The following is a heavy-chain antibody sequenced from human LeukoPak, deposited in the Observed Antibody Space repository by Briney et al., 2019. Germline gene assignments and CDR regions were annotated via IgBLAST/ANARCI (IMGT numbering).Heavy chain of an antibody. D-gene: IGHD3-10*01. CDR2: IYTGGST. V-gene: IGHV3-53*01. CDR3: ARDIYRGDAFDI. J-gene: IGHJ3*02. Sequence: GGSLRLSCAASGFTVSSNYMSWVRQAPGKGLEWVSVIYTGGSTYYADSVKGRFTISRDNSKNTLYPQMNSLRAEDTAVYYCARDIYRGDAFDIWGQGTMVTVSS. CDR1: GFTVSSNY.